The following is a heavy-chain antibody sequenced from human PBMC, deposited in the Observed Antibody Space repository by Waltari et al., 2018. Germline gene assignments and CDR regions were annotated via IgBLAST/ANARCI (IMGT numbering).Heavy chain of an antibody. D-gene: IGHD1-1*01. J-gene: IGHJ5*02. CDR2: IYPGESDT. V-gene: IGHV5-51*01. CDR1: GYSFTSYW. Sequence: EVQLVQSGAEVKKPGESLKISCKGSGYSFTSYWIGWVRQMPGKGLEWMGIIYPGESDTRYSPSFQGKVTIVADKAISTAYLQWSSLKASDTAMDYCARQTALGGSPGWWFDPWGQGTLVIVSS. CDR3: ARQTALGGSPGWWFDP.